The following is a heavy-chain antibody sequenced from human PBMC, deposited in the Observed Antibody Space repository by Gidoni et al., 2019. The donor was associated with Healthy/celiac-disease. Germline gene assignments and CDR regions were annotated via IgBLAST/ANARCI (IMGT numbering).Heavy chain of an antibody. CDR3: ARVSDGIQLWFPFDY. CDR1: GFTFGSYS. Sequence: EVQLVESGGGLVKPGGSLRLSCAASGFTFGSYSMNWVRQAPGKGLEWVSAISSSSSYIYYADSVRGRFTISRDNAKNSLYLQMNSLRAEDTAVYYCARVSDGIQLWFPFDYWGQGTLVTVSS. V-gene: IGHV3-21*01. J-gene: IGHJ4*02. CDR2: ISSSSSYI. D-gene: IGHD5-18*01.